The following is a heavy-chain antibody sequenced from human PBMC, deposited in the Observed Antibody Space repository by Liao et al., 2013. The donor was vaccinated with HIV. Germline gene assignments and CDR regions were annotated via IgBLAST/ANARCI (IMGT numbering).Heavy chain of an antibody. D-gene: IGHD3-16*01. CDR1: GGSFSGYY. J-gene: IGHJ4*02. Sequence: QVQLQQWGAGLLKPSETLSLTCAVYGGSFSGYYWSWIRQPPGKGLEWIGEINHSGSTNYNPSLKSRVTISVDTSKSQFSLKLSSVTAADTAVYYCARGSRLRLGLVDYWGQGTLVTVSS. CDR2: INHSGST. CDR3: ARGSRLRLGLVDY. V-gene: IGHV4-34*01.